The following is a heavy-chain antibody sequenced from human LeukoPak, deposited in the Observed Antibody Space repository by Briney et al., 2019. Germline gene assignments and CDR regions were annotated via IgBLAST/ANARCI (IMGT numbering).Heavy chain of an antibody. J-gene: IGHJ3*02. D-gene: IGHD5-24*01. Sequence: GASVKVSCKASGGTFSSYTISWVRQAPGQGLEWMGRIIPILGIANYAQKFQGRVTITADKSTSTAYMELSSLRSEDTAVYYCASSESWLHKANAFDIWGQGTMVTVSS. CDR3: ASSESWLHKANAFDI. CDR2: IIPILGIA. V-gene: IGHV1-69*02. CDR1: GGTFSSYT.